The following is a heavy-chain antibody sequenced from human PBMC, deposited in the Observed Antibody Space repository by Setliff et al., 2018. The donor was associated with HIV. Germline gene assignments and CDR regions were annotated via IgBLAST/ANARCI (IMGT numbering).Heavy chain of an antibody. CDR1: GGTSNKYA. CDR2: FIPVLDIT. V-gene: IGHV1-69*10. CDR3: AGPRGDEAFDI. D-gene: IGHD3-10*01. J-gene: IGHJ3*02. Sequence: SVKVSCKASGGTSNKYAINWVRQAPGQGLEWMGQFIPVLDITNYAQKFQGRVTITADASSSTMYMELSGLRSGDSAVYYCAGPRGDEAFDIWGQGTMVTVSS.